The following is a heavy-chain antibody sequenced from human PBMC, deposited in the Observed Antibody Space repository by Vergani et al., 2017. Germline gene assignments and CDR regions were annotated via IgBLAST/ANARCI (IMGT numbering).Heavy chain of an antibody. CDR2: VIPIFGTA. CDR3: ARGYNWNDGGDYYSNDF. Sequence: QVQLVQSGAEVKKPGSSVKVSCKASVGTFSSYAISWVRQAPGQGLEWMGGVIPIFGTANYAQKFQGRVTITADESTSTAYMELSSLRSEGTAVYYSARGYNWNDGGDYYSNDFWGKRTTVIVSS. J-gene: IGHJ6*03. D-gene: IGHD1-1*01. V-gene: IGHV1-69*01. CDR1: VGTFSSYA.